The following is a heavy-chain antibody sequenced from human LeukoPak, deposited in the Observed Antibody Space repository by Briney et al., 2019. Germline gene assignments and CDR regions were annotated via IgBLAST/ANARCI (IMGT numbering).Heavy chain of an antibody. CDR1: GFTFSYYY. J-gene: IGHJ3*01. CDR3: VRYGRRANDQPFDV. D-gene: IGHD1-1*01. V-gene: IGHV3-7*01. Sequence: GWALKLSCAASGFTFSYYYMSGVRQAPGKGLEWVASIDEDGSETNYVDSVTGRFTVSRDHAKNSLFLQMNSLRAEDTAVYYCVRYGRRANDQPFDVWGQGTMVTVSS. CDR2: IDEDGSET.